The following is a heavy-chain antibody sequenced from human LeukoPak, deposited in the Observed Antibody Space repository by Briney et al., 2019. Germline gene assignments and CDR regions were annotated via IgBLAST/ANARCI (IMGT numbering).Heavy chain of an antibody. CDR3: ARVGATRDFDF. J-gene: IGHJ4*02. Sequence: SETLSLTCTVSGGSISSYYWSWIRQPPGKGLEWIGYIYYSGTTNYNASLKSRLTISVDTSKNQFSLKLSSVTAADTAIYYCARVGATRDFDFWGQGTLVTVSS. CDR2: IYYSGTT. V-gene: IGHV4-59*01. CDR1: GGSISSYY. D-gene: IGHD1-26*01.